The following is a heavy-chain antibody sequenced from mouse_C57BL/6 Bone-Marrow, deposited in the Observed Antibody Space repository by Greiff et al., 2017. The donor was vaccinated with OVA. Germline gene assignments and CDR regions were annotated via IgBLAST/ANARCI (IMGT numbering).Heavy chain of an antibody. CDR3: ARSRGDSSGPHYFDY. V-gene: IGHV14-3*01. Sequence: EVQGVESVAELVRPGASVKLSCTASGFNIKNTYMHWVKQRPEQGLEWIGRIDPANGNTKYAPKFQGKATITADTSSNTAYLQLSSLTSEDTAIYYCARSRGDSSGPHYFDYWGQGTTLTVSS. CDR2: IDPANGNT. J-gene: IGHJ2*01. CDR1: GFNIKNTY. D-gene: IGHD3-2*02.